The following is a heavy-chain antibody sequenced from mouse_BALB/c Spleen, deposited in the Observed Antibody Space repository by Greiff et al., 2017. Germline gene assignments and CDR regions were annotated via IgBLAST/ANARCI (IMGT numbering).Heavy chain of an antibody. CDR1: GFTFSSYG. V-gene: IGHV5-6*01. Sequence: VQLKESGGDLVKPGGSLKLSCAASGFTFSSYGMSWVRQTPDKRLEWVATISSGGSYTYYPDSVKGRFTISRDNAKNTLYLQMSSLKSEDTAMYYCARHGGGGYYAMDYWGQGTSVTVSS. CDR2: ISSGGSYT. J-gene: IGHJ4*01. CDR3: ARHGGGGYYAMDY.